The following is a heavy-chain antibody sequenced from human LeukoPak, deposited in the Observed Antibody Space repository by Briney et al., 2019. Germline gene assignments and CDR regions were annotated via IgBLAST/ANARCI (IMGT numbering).Heavy chain of an antibody. J-gene: IGHJ4*02. CDR2: TYYRSKWYN. D-gene: IGHD6-13*01. CDR3: ARDGSISSSPRYYFDY. V-gene: IGHV6-1*01. CDR1: GDSVSSNSAA. Sequence: SQTLSLTCAISGDSVSSNSAAWNWIRQSPSRGLEWLGRTYYRSKWYNDYAVSVKSRITINPDTSKNQFSLQLNSVTPEDAAVYYCARDGSISSSPRYYFDYWGQGTLVTVSS.